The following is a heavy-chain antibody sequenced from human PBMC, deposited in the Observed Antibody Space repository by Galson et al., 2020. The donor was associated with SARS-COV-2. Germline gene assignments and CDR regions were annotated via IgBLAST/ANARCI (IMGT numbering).Heavy chain of an antibody. V-gene: IGHV3-23*01. Sequence: GESLKISCSASGFTFRNYATSWVRQAPGKGLEWVSGISAGGINTYYADSVKGRFTISRDNSKNTLYLQMNSLRDDDTALYYCAKTSDDVGTRMGAFDSWGQGTLVTVSS. CDR1: GFTFRNYA. D-gene: IGHD1-1*01. J-gene: IGHJ4*02. CDR3: AKTSDDVGTRMGAFDS. CDR2: ISAGGINT.